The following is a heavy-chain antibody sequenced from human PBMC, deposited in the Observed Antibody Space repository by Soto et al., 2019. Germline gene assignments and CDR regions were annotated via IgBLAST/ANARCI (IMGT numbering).Heavy chain of an antibody. Sequence: ANTPSLTCIVSGGSVVRAVYYWSWIRQPPGNALEWIGYIQYSGDTNYNSSLKSRVTISVDMSRNRFSLKLTSVTAADTAFYYCARNDYSDRAFDRWGQGTMVTVSS. CDR3: ARNDYSDRAFDR. D-gene: IGHD3-22*01. J-gene: IGHJ3*01. CDR2: IQYSGDT. CDR1: GGSVVRAVYY. V-gene: IGHV4-61*08.